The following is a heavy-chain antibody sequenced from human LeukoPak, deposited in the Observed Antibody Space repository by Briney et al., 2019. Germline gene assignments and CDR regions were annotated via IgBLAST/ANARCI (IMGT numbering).Heavy chain of an antibody. CDR2: ISGSGGDT. CDR1: GFTVSSNY. J-gene: IGHJ4*02. CDR3: AKSTGSGFSFPFDY. V-gene: IGHV3-23*01. Sequence: GGSLRLSCAASGFTVSSNYMSWVRQAPGKGLEWVSSISGSGGDTSYADSVKGRFTISRDNSRNTLYLQIDSLRAEDTAVYFCAKSTGSGFSFPFDYWGQGILVSVSS. D-gene: IGHD3-22*01.